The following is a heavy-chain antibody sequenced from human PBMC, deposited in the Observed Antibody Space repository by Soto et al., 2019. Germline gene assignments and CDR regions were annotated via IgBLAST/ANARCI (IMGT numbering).Heavy chain of an antibody. J-gene: IGHJ5*02. CDR2: IIPMFGTA. V-gene: IGHV1-69*01. D-gene: IGHD2-15*01. Sequence: QVQLVQSGAEVKKPGSSVKVSCKASGGTFSRDAISWVRQAPGQGLEWMGGIIPMFGTAKYVQKLQGRLTITADESTTTAYMELRSLRSDDTAVYYCARGVVVVADSQLGWFDPWGQGTLVTVSS. CDR1: GGTFSRDA. CDR3: ARGVVVVADSQLGWFDP.